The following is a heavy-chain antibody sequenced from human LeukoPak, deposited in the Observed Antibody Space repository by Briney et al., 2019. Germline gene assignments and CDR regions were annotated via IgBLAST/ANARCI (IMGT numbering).Heavy chain of an antibody. CDR2: IRYDGSNK. D-gene: IGHD3-9*01. CDR1: GFTFSSYG. J-gene: IGHJ4*02. V-gene: IGHV3-30*02. Sequence: GGSLRLSCAASGFTFSSYGMHWVRQAPGKGLERVAFIRYDGSNKYYADSVKGRFTISRDNSKNTLFLQMNSLRAEDTAVYYCAKVLRYFDWSKGPDYWGQGTLVTVSS. CDR3: AKVLRYFDWSKGPDY.